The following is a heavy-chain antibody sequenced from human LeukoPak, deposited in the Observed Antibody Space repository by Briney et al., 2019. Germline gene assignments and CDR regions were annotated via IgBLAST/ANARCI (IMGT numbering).Heavy chain of an antibody. CDR3: ARENRWGSFFDY. Sequence: PGGSLRLSCAASGFTFSDYYMSWIRQAPGKGLEGVSYISSSGSTIYYADSVKGRFTISRDNAKNSLYLQMNSLRAEDTAVYYCARENRWGSFFDYWGQGTLVTVSS. CDR1: GFTFSDYY. V-gene: IGHV3-11*01. J-gene: IGHJ4*02. CDR2: ISSSGSTI. D-gene: IGHD4-23*01.